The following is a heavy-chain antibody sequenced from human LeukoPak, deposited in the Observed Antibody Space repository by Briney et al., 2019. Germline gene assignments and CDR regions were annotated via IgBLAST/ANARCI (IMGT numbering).Heavy chain of an antibody. CDR3: AKDRGYSTFDY. D-gene: IGHD4-23*01. CDR2: IKEDGGEI. Sequence: GGPLRLSCAASAFTFSTSWMSWVRQAPGKGLEWVANIKEDGGEINYVDSVKGRFTISRDNAHNSLFLHMSSLRVEDTAIYYCAKDRGYSTFDYWGQGTLVTVSS. V-gene: IGHV3-7*01. J-gene: IGHJ4*02. CDR1: AFTFSTSW.